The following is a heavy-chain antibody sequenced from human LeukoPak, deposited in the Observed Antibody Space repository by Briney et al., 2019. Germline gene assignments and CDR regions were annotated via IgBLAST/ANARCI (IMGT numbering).Heavy chain of an antibody. D-gene: IGHD2-15*01. J-gene: IGHJ5*02. V-gene: IGHV4-34*09. Sequence: SETLSLTCAVYSGSFSGYYWSWIRQPPGKGLEWIGEINHSGSTNYNPSLKSRVTISVDTSKNQFSLKLSSVTAADTAVYYCARVLNVGFPSSWGQGTLVTVSS. CDR1: SGSFSGYY. CDR3: ARVLNVGFPSS. CDR2: INHSGST.